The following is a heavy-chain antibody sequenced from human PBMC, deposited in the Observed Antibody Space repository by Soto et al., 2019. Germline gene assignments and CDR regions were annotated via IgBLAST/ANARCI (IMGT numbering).Heavy chain of an antibody. CDR2: IRSKAYGGTT. J-gene: IGHJ4*02. V-gene: IGHV3-49*04. D-gene: IGHD1-26*01. Sequence: GGSLRLSCTASGFTFGDYAMSWVRQAPGKGLEWVGFIRSKAYGGTTEYAASVKGRFTISRDDSKSIAYLQMNSLKTEDTAVYYCTRDHSGSYYSLFDYWGQGTLVTVSS. CDR3: TRDHSGSYYSLFDY. CDR1: GFTFGDYA.